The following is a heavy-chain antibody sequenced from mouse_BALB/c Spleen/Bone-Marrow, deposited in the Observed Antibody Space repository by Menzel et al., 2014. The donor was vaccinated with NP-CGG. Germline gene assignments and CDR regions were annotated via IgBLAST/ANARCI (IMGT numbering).Heavy chain of an antibody. V-gene: IGHV5-6-3*01. J-gene: IGHJ1*01. CDR1: GFTFSSYG. Sequence: EVQRVESGGGLVQPGGSLKLSCVASGFTFSSYGMSWVRQTPDKRLELVATINNNGGSTYYPDSVKGQFTISRDNAKNTLYLHMSSLKSEDTAMYYCARVYGWYFDVWGAGTTVTVSS. CDR2: INNNGGST. D-gene: IGHD1-1*01. CDR3: ARVYGWYFDV.